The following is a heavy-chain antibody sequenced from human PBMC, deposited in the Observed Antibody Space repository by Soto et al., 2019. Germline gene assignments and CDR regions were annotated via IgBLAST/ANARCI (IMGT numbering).Heavy chain of an antibody. J-gene: IGHJ4*02. CDR1: GFTFSIYW. V-gene: IGHV3-74*01. D-gene: IGHD1-1*01. CDR2: INDDGIST. Sequence: GGSPRLSCAASGFTFSIYWMHWVRQVPGKGPEWVSRINDDGISTNYADSVKGRFTISRDNAKNTLYLQMNALRVEDTAVYYCTRGPRSTSTGTGAFWGQGTLVTVS. CDR3: TRGPRSTSTGTGAF.